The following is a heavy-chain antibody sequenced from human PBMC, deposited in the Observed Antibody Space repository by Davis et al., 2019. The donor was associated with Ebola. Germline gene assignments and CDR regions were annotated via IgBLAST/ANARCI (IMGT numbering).Heavy chain of an antibody. CDR1: GYTFTGYY. Sequence: SVQVSCKASGYTFTGYYMHWVRPAPGQGLEWMGRINPNSGGTNYAQKFQGRVTMTRDTSISTAYMELSRLRSDDTAVYYCASLIAAAQAYYFDDWGQGTLVTVSS. CDR3: ASLIAAAQAYYFDD. J-gene: IGHJ4*02. D-gene: IGHD6-13*01. V-gene: IGHV1-2*06. CDR2: INPNSGGT.